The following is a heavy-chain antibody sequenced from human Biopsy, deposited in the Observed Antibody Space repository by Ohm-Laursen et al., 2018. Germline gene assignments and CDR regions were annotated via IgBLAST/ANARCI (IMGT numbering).Heavy chain of an antibody. CDR2: IYNTETT. CDR3: ARHPTGFWFDP. J-gene: IGHJ5*02. Sequence: SETLSLTCTVSGGSISSSTTYYWAWLRQPPGKGLEWIGSIYNTETTFYNPSLKSQVTISVDTSTNQSSLKVSSVTAADTALYFCARHPTGFWFDPWGHGTLVTVSS. V-gene: IGHV4-39*01. CDR1: GGSISSSTTYY.